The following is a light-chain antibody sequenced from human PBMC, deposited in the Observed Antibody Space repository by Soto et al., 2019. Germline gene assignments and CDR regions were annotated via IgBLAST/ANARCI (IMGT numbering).Light chain of an antibody. CDR1: SSNIGSNT. V-gene: IGLV1-44*01. Sequence: QSVLTQPPSASWTPGQIVAISCSGSSSNIGSNTVTWYQQLPGTAPKLLIYSTSQRSSGVPGRFSGSKSGASASLSISGLQSEDEADYYCAAWDDRLDVYVFRTGTKVTVL. J-gene: IGLJ1*01. CDR3: AAWDDRLDVYV. CDR2: STS.